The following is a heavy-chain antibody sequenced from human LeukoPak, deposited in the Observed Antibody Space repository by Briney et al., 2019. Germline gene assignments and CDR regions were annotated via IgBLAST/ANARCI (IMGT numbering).Heavy chain of an antibody. V-gene: IGHV4-34*01. Sequence: SETLSLTCAVYGGSFSGYYWSWNRQPPGKGLEWIGEINHSGSTNYNPSLKSRVTISVDTSKNQFSLKLSSVTAADTAVYYCARLGITMVRGVITSYYYYMDVWGKGTTVTVSS. D-gene: IGHD3-10*01. CDR1: GGSFSGYY. J-gene: IGHJ6*03. CDR3: ARLGITMVRGVITSYYYYMDV. CDR2: INHSGST.